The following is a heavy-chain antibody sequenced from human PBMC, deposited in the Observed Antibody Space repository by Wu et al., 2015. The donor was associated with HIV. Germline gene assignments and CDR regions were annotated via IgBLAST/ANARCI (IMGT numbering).Heavy chain of an antibody. Sequence: QVHLLQSGAEVKKPGSSVRVSCKVSGGTFSSYAISWVRQAPGQGPEWMGRIIPIFGTANYAQKFQGRVTITADESTSTAYMELSSLRSEDTAVYYCAREGAEAGKGGDYFDYWGQGTLVTVSS. D-gene: IGHD6-19*01. CDR1: GGTFSSYA. CDR2: IIPIFGTA. CDR3: AREGAEAGKGGDYFDY. V-gene: IGHV1-69*13. J-gene: IGHJ4*02.